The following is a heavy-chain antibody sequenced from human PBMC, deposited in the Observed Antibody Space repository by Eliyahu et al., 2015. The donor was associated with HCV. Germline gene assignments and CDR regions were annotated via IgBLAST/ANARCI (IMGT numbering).Heavy chain of an antibody. V-gene: IGHV1-69*06. CDR3: ARDATGVVPAAGYNWFDP. CDR2: IIPIFGTA. Sequence: MGGIIPIFGTANYAQKFQGRVTITADKSTSTAYMELSSLRSEDTAVYYCARDATGVVPAAGYNWFDPWGQGTLVTVSS. D-gene: IGHD2-2*01. J-gene: IGHJ5*02.